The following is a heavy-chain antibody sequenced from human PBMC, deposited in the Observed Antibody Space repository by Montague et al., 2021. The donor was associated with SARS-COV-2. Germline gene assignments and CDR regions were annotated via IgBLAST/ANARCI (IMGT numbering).Heavy chain of an antibody. D-gene: IGHD6-19*01. CDR2: ISISGST. Sequence: TLSLTCTVSGGSISSGSYDWSWIRQPAGKGLEWIGRISISGSTNYXXXLKSRVTISVDTSKNQFSLKLSSVTAADTAVYYCARDIAVAGLFDYWGQGTLVTVSS. CDR3: ARDIAVAGLFDY. J-gene: IGHJ4*02. CDR1: GGSISSGSYD. V-gene: IGHV4-61*02.